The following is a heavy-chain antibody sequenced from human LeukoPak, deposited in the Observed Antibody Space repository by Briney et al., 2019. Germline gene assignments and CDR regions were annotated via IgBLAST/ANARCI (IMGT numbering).Heavy chain of an antibody. CDR3: ARNSPRFYGSGSRPLYNWFDP. CDR2: INAGNGNT. V-gene: IGHV1-3*01. CDR1: GYTFTGYA. D-gene: IGHD3-10*01. Sequence: GASVKVSCKASGYTFTGYAMHWVRQAPGQRLEWMGWINAGNGNTKYSQKFQGRVTITRDTSASTAYMELSSLRSEDTAVYYCARNSPRFYGSGSRPLYNWFDPWGQGTLVTVSS. J-gene: IGHJ5*02.